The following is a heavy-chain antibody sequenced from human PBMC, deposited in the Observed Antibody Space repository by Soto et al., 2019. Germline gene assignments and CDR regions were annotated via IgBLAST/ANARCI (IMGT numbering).Heavy chain of an antibody. CDR1: GGTFSSYT. V-gene: IGHV1-69*02. D-gene: IGHD3-3*01. Sequence: QVQLVQSGAEVKQPGSSVKVSCKASGGTFSSYTISWVRQAPGQGLEWVGRIIPILGVANYAQKFQGRVPITADKSTSTAYMALSSLRSDDTAVYYCATNYYGDPSDWGQGTLVTVSS. CDR3: ATNYYGDPSD. J-gene: IGHJ4*02. CDR2: IIPILGVA.